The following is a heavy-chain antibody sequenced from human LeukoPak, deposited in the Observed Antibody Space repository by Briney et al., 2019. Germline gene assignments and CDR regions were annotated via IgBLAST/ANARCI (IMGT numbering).Heavy chain of an antibody. Sequence: PSETLSLTCTVSGGSISSYYWSWIRQPAGKGLEWIGRIYTSGSTNYNPSLKSRVTMSVDTSKNQFSLKLSSVTAADTAVYYCARAVSIAVAGVPYYYYYMDVWGKGTTVTISS. CDR2: IYTSGST. D-gene: IGHD6-19*01. V-gene: IGHV4-4*07. CDR3: ARAVSIAVAGVPYYYYYMDV. J-gene: IGHJ6*03. CDR1: GGSISSYY.